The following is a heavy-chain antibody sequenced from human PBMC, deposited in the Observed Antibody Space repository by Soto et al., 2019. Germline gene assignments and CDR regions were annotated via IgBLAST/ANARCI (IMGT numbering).Heavy chain of an antibody. Sequence: PGESLKISCEGSGYSFTRYWIGWVRQMPGKGLEWMGIIYPGDSDTRYSPSFQGQVTISADKSISTAYLQWSSLKASDTAMYYCARHEGIADCSGGSCYSHYYYYYMDVWGKGTTVTVSS. CDR3: ARHEGIADCSGGSCYSHYYYYYMDV. J-gene: IGHJ6*03. CDR1: GYSFTRYW. D-gene: IGHD2-15*01. V-gene: IGHV5-51*01. CDR2: IYPGDSDT.